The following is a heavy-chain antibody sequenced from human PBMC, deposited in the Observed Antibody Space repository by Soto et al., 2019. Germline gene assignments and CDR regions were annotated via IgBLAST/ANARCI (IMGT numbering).Heavy chain of an antibody. D-gene: IGHD3-9*01. V-gene: IGHV1-18*01. J-gene: IGHJ6*02. CDR2: ISAYNGNT. CDR1: GYTFTSYG. CDR3: ASMYYDILTGDYYYGMDV. Sequence: AASVKVSCKASGYTFTSYGISWVRQAPGQRLEWMGWISAYNGNTNYAQKLQGRVTMTTDTSTSTAYMELRSLRSDDTAVYYCASMYYDILTGDYYYGMDVWGQGTTVTVSS.